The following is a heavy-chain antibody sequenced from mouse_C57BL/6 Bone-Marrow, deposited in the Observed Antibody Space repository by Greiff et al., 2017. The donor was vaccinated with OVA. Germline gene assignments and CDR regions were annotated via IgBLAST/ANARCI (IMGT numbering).Heavy chain of an antibody. J-gene: IGHJ3*01. D-gene: IGHD2-1*01. V-gene: IGHV1-55*01. CDR2: IYPGSGST. Sequence: VQLQQPGAELVKPGASVKMSCKASGYTFTSYWITWVKQRPGQGLEWIGDIYPGSGSTNYNEKFKSKATLTVDTSSSTAYMQLSSLTSEDSAVYYCARSGIYYGNGAWMAYWGQGTLVTVSA. CDR1: GYTFTSYW. CDR3: ARSGIYYGNGAWMAY.